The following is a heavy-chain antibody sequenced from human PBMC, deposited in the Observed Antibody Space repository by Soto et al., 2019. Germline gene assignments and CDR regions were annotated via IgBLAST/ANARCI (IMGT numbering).Heavy chain of an antibody. V-gene: IGHV1-69*13. Sequence: SVKVSCKASGGTFSSYAISWVRQAPGQGLEWMGGIIPIFGTANYAQKFQGRVTITADESTSTAYMELSSLRSEDTAVYYCARVGRNRYDFWSGPSYYFDYWGQGTLVTVPS. CDR3: ARVGRNRYDFWSGPSYYFDY. CDR1: GGTFSSYA. J-gene: IGHJ4*02. CDR2: IIPIFGTA. D-gene: IGHD3-3*01.